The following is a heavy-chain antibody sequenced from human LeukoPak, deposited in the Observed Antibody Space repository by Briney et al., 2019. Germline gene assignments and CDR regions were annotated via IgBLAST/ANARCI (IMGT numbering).Heavy chain of an antibody. CDR3: ARDLTMVRGVMDY. V-gene: IGHV3-21*01. J-gene: IGHJ4*02. CDR2: ISSSSSYI. D-gene: IGHD3-10*01. Sequence: GGSLRLSCAASGFTSSSYSMNWVRQAPGKGLEWVSSISSSSSYIYYADSVKGRFTISRDNAKNSLYLQMNSLRAEDTAVYYCARDLTMVRGVMDYWGQGTLVTVSS. CDR1: GFTSSSYS.